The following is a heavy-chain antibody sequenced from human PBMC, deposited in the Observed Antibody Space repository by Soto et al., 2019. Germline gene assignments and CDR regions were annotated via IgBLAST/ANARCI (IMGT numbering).Heavy chain of an antibody. CDR1: GFTVSSYA. Sequence: EVQLLESGGGLVQPGGSLRLSCAASGFTVSSYAMSWVRQAPGKGLEGVSVISGSGSTYSADSVKGRFTISRDSSKNTVYLQMNSLRAEDTAVYYCAKALRFTFTTGYYMDVWGRGTTVTVSS. V-gene: IGHV3-23*01. CDR3: AKALRFTFTTGYYMDV. D-gene: IGHD3-16*01. CDR2: ISGSGST. J-gene: IGHJ6*03.